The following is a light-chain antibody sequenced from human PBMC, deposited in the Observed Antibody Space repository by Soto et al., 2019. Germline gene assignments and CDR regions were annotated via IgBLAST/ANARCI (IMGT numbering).Light chain of an antibody. CDR1: SSDVGGYNY. V-gene: IGLV2-14*01. CDR3: SSYTSSGRV. Sequence: QSALTQPASVSGSPGQSITISCTGTSSDVGGYNYVSWYQQHPGKAPKLMIYDVSNRPSGVSNRFSGSKSGNTAPLTISGLQAEDEADYYCSSYTSSGRVFGTGTKLTVL. J-gene: IGLJ1*01. CDR2: DVS.